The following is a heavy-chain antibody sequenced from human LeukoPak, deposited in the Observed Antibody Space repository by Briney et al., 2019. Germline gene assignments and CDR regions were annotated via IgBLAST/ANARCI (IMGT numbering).Heavy chain of an antibody. J-gene: IGHJ5*02. D-gene: IGHD3-10*01. V-gene: IGHV4-4*07. CDR1: GGSISSYY. CDR2: IHTSGST. Sequence: SETLSLTCSVSGGSISSYYWSWIRQAAGKGPEWIGRIHTSGSTNYNPSLKSRVTMSVDTSKNQFSLKLSSVTAADTAVYYCARDQYYYGSGSYYWFDPWGQGTLVTVSS. CDR3: ARDQYYYGSGSYYWFDP.